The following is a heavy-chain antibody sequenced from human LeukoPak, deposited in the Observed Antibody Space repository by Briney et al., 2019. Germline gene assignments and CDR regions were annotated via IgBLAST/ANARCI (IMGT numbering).Heavy chain of an antibody. V-gene: IGHV3-7*01. CDR3: ARDAPADRDDF. CDR2: IKQDGSEK. J-gene: IGHJ4*02. Sequence: GGSLRLSCAASGFTFSSYAMHWVRQAPGKGLEWVANIKQDGSEKYYVDSVKGRFTISRDNAKNSLYLQMNSLRAEDTAVYYCARDAPADRDDFWGQGTLVIVSS. CDR1: GFTFSSYA.